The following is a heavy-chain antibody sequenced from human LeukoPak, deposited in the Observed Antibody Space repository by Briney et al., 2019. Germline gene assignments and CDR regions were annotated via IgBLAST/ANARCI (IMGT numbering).Heavy chain of an antibody. Sequence: ASVKVSCKASGYTFTSYGISWVRQAPGQGLEWMGWISAYNGNTNYAQKFQGRVTMTRDTSISTAYMELSSLTSDDTAVYYCARDPAQSYYTDVWGIGTTVTVSS. J-gene: IGHJ6*03. CDR3: ARDPAQSYYTDV. CDR2: ISAYNGNT. V-gene: IGHV1-18*01. CDR1: GYTFTSYG.